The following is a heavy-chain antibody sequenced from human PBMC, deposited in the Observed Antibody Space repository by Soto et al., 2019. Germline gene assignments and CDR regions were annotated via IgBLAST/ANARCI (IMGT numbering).Heavy chain of an antibody. J-gene: IGHJ4*02. D-gene: IGHD1-7*01. CDR2: ISDYNGDK. CDR3: ASGGGGTTSLKLKI. V-gene: IGHV1-18*01. Sequence: QVQLVQSGAEVKKPGASVKVSCKASGYSFITYGVTWVRQAPGQGLEWMGWISDYNGDKNYEQILQGRYTMTTDTSSTTAYMELRSIRSDDTALYYCASGGGGTTSLKLKIWGQGTPVTVSS. CDR1: GYSFITYG.